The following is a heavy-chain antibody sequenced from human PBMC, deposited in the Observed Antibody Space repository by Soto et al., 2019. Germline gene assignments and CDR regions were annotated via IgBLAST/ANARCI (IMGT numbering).Heavy chain of an antibody. Sequence: QEKLVESGGGVVQPGRSLRLSCAASGFTFSDYAMHWVRQAPGKGLEWVAVIWHDGTNKYYADSVKGRFTISRDNSKNTLYLQMNSLRAEDTAVYYCARPALLVSTFDYWGQGTVVTVSS. CDR1: GFTFSDYA. CDR3: ARPALLVSTFDY. V-gene: IGHV3-33*01. D-gene: IGHD5-12*01. CDR2: IWHDGTNK. J-gene: IGHJ4*02.